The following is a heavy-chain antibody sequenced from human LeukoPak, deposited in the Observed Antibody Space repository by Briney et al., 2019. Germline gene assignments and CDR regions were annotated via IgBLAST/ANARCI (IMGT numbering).Heavy chain of an antibody. D-gene: IGHD2-2*01. Sequence: GGSLRVSCAASEFTFTNFWMSWVRQAPGNGLEWVANTNRDGSEKYYVDSVKGRVTISRDNAMNFLYLQLNSLRVDDTAVYYCARDSASCRGCAFDIWGQGTVVTVSS. J-gene: IGHJ3*02. CDR3: ARDSASCRGCAFDI. CDR2: TNRDGSEK. V-gene: IGHV3-7*01. CDR1: EFTFTNFW.